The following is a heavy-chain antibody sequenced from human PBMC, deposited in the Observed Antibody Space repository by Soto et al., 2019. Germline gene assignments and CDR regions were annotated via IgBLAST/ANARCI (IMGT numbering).Heavy chain of an antibody. CDR1: GFTFDDNA. V-gene: IGHV3-9*01. Sequence: SLRLSCAVSGFTFDDNAMHWVRQAPEKGLEWVSGINWKSDIGYADSVKGRFTISRDNAEISLYLQMNSLRAEDTALYYCAISQDRGGRTTFIYWGQGTQVTVSS. CDR3: AISQDRGGRTTFIY. CDR2: INWKSDI. D-gene: IGHD3-16*01. J-gene: IGHJ4*02.